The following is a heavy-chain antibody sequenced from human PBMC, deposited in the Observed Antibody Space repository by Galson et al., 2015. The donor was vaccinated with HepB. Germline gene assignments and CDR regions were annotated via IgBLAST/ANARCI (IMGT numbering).Heavy chain of an antibody. D-gene: IGHD1-26*01. CDR2: ISAYNGNT. Sequence: SVKVSCKASGYTFTSYAMHWERQAPGRRLEWMGWISAYNGNTNYAQKLQGRVTMTTDTSTSTAYMELRSLRSDDTAVYYCARDRQYSGSYKSRFDPWGQGTLVTVSS. V-gene: IGHV1-18*01. CDR1: GYTFTSYA. J-gene: IGHJ5*02. CDR3: ARDRQYSGSYKSRFDP.